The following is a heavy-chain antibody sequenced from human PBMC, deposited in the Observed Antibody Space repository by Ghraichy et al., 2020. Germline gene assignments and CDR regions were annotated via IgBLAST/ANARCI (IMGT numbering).Heavy chain of an antibody. J-gene: IGHJ4*02. D-gene: IGHD1-26*01. V-gene: IGHV4-39*01. CDR1: GGSISSSSYY. CDR2: IYYSGST. Sequence: SQTLSLTCTVSGGSISSSSYYWGWIRQPPGKGLEWIGSIYYSGSTYYNPSLKSRVTISVDTSKNQFSLKLSSVTAADTAVYYCARKSGSFSFDYWGQGTLVIVSS. CDR3: ARKSGSFSFDY.